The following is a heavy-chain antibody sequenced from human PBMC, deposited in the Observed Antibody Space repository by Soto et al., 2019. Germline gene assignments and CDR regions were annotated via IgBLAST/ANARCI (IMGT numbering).Heavy chain of an antibody. J-gene: IGHJ1*01. CDR3: AKDQAAGGTISRYFQD. Sequence: SLRLSCEASGFTFSSYGMSWVRQAPGKGLEWVSGISGGGGTTYYADSVKGRFTISRDNSKNTLYLQVNSLRAEDTAVYYCAKDQAAGGTISRYFQDWGQGTLVTVSS. CDR2: ISGGGGTT. D-gene: IGHD6-13*01. V-gene: IGHV3-23*01. CDR1: GFTFSSYG.